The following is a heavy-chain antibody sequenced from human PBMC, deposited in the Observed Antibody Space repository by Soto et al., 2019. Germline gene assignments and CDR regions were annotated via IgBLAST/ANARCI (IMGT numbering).Heavy chain of an antibody. CDR3: AGGSRDTSGYYDFEY. J-gene: IGHJ4*02. Sequence: SGGGLVKPGGSLRLSCAGSGLTLSSYGMSWVRQAPGKGLEWVSSISAITNYKYSADSLKGRFTISRDNAKNSLYLQMNSLRAEDTAVYYCAGGSRDTSGYYDFEYWGQGTLVTVSS. CDR2: ISAITNYK. V-gene: IGHV3-21*01. D-gene: IGHD3-22*01. CDR1: GLTLSSYG.